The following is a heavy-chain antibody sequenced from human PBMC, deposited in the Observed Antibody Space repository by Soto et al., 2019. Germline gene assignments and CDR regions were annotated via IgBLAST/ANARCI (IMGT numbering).Heavy chain of an antibody. V-gene: IGHV5-51*01. CDR3: ASTSSNYYDSSGYPPYFDS. CDR1: GYSFTSYW. J-gene: IGHJ4*02. CDR2: IYPGDSDT. Sequence: GESLTISCKGSGYSFTSYWIGWVRQIPGKGLEWMGIIYPGDSDTRYSPSFQGQVTISADKSISTAYLQWSSLKASDTAMYYCASTSSNYYDSSGYPPYFDSWGQGTLVTLSS. D-gene: IGHD3-22*01.